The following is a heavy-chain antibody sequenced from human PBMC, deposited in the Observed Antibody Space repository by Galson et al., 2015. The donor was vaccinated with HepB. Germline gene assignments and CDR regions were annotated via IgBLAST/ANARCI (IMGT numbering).Heavy chain of an antibody. V-gene: IGHV3-49*03. J-gene: IGHJ4*02. Sequence: SLRLSCAASGFTFGDYAMSWFRQAPGKGLEWVGFIRSKAYGGTTEYAASVKGRFTISRDDSKSIAYLQMNSLKTEDTAVYYCTRARGRGEPDHHFDYWGQGTLFTVSA. CDR3: TRARGRGEPDHHFDY. CDR2: IRSKAYGGTT. CDR1: GFTFGDYA. D-gene: IGHD3-16*01.